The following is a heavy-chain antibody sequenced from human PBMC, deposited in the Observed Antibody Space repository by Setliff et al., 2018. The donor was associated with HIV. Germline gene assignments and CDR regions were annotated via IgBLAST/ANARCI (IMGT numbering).Heavy chain of an antibody. D-gene: IGHD3-10*01. CDR1: GYTFSSYA. J-gene: IGHJ6*03. V-gene: IGHV1-8*02. CDR3: AKGNRITVVRGADHYMDV. CDR2: MNPNSGNT. Sequence: GASVKVSCKASGYTFSSYAISWVRQATGQGLEWMGWMNPNSGNTGYAQKLQGRFTVSRDNSKNTLYLQMNSLRAEDTVVYYCAKGNRITVVRGADHYMDVWGKGTTVTVSS.